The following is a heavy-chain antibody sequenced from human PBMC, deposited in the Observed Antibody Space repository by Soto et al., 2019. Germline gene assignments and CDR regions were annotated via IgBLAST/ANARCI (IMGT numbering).Heavy chain of an antibody. J-gene: IGHJ3*02. D-gene: IGHD2-15*01. Sequence: SETLSLTCTVSGGSISSGGYYWSWIRQHPGKGLEWIGYIYYSGSTYYNPSLKSRVTISVDTSKNQFSLKLSSVTAADTAVYYCARDYGILKLGPFDIWGQGTMVTVSS. CDR3: ARDYGILKLGPFDI. V-gene: IGHV4-31*03. CDR1: GGSISSGGYY. CDR2: IYYSGST.